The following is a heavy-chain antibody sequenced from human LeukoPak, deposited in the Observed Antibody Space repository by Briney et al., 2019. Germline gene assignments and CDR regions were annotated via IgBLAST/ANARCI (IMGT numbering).Heavy chain of an antibody. CDR2: INTDVSIT. V-gene: IGHV3-74*01. CDR3: TRSLATKY. D-gene: IGHD5-24*01. J-gene: IGHJ4*02. Sequence: GGSLRLSCAASGFTFSDYWMHWVRQVPGKGLVWVSHINTDVSITSYADSVKGRFTISRDNAKNTLYLQMNSLRAEEDTGVYYCTRSLATKYWGQGTLVIVSS. CDR1: GFTFSDYW.